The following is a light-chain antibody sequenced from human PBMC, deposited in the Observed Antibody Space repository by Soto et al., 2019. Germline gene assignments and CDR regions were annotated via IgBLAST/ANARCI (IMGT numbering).Light chain of an antibody. J-gene: IGLJ2*01. CDR2: ANN. V-gene: IGLV1-40*01. CDR1: SSNIGAGYD. CDR3: HSYDSSLTGSGV. Sequence: QSVMTQPPSLSGVPGQRVTISCTGSSSNIGAGYDVHWYQQLPGRPPKLLIYANNVRPSGVPDRFSGSRSGTSASLAITRLQVEDEAVYYCHSYDSSLTGSGVFGGGTQLTVL.